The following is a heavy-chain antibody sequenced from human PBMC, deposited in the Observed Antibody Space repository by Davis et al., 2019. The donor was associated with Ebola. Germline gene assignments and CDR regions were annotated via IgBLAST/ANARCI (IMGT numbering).Heavy chain of an antibody. Sequence: GESLKISCAASGFTFSSYGMHWVRQAPGKGLEWVANIKQDGSEKYYVDSVKGRFTISRDNAKNSLYLQMNSLRAEDTAVYYCARSYYDFWSGGYYYYYGMDVWGQGTTVTVSS. J-gene: IGHJ6*02. D-gene: IGHD3-3*01. CDR1: GFTFSSYG. CDR3: ARSYYDFWSGGYYYYYGMDV. CDR2: IKQDGSEK. V-gene: IGHV3-7*01.